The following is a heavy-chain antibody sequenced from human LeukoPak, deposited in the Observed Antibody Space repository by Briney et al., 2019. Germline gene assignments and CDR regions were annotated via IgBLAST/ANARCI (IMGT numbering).Heavy chain of an antibody. CDR3: STQRGGSPGDY. D-gene: IGHD6-25*01. V-gene: IGHV3-74*01. CDR2: INSDGSST. Sequence: GGSLRLSCATSGLTFSSNWMHWVRQAPRKGLVWVSRINSDGSSTIYADSVKGRFTISRDNAKNTLYLQMNSLRAEDTAVYYCSTQRGGSPGDYWGQGALVTVSS. J-gene: IGHJ4*02. CDR1: GLTFSSNW.